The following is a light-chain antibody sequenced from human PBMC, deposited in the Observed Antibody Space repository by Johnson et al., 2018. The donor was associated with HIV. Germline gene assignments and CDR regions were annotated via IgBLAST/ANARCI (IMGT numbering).Light chain of an antibody. CDR1: SSNIGKNH. V-gene: IGLV1-51*02. Sequence: QSALTQPPSVSAAPGQKVTISCSGSSSNIGKNHVSWYQQFPGTAPKLLVYEDDKRPSDIPDRFSGSKSGTSATLGITGLQPGDEADYYCGTWDSSLTPHYVFGTGTTLTVL. CDR3: GTWDSSLTPHYV. CDR2: EDD. J-gene: IGLJ1*01.